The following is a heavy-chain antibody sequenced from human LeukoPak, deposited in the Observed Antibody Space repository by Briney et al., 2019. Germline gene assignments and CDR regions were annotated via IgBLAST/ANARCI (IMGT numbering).Heavy chain of an antibody. CDR2: IYHSGST. Sequence: SETLSLTCTVSGGSISSGGYYWSWIRQPPGKGLEWIGYIYHSGSTYYNPSLKSRVTISVDRSKNQFSLKLSSVTAADTAVYYCARGSNRVGAFDIWGQGTMVTVSS. J-gene: IGHJ3*02. CDR3: ARGSNRVGAFDI. V-gene: IGHV4-30-2*01. CDR1: GGSISSGGYY.